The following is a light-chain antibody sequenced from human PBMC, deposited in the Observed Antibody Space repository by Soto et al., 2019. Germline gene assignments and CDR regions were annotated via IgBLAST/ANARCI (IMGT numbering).Light chain of an antibody. CDR2: GAS. V-gene: IGKV3-20*01. CDR3: QQYGRTPWT. CDR1: QSVSSIY. J-gene: IGKJ1*01. Sequence: EIVLKQSPGTLSLSPGDRATLSCRASQSVSSIYLAWYQQKHGQVPGLLIYGASSRATGIPDRFSGSGSGTDFSLTISRLEPEDFAVYYCQQYGRTPWTFGQGTKVEV.